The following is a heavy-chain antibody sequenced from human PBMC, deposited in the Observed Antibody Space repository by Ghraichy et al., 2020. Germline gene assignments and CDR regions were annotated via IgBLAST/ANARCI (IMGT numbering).Heavy chain of an antibody. V-gene: IGHV3-7*01. J-gene: IGHJ6*02. CDR1: GFTFSSYW. CDR2: IKQDGSEK. CDR3: ARAQYQLLSYYGMDV. D-gene: IGHD2-2*01. Sequence: GESLNISCAASGFTFSSYWMSWVRQAPGKGLEWVANIKQDGSEKYYVDSVKGRFTISRDNAKNSLYLQMNSLRAEDTAVYYCARAQYQLLSYYGMDVWGQGTTVTVSS.